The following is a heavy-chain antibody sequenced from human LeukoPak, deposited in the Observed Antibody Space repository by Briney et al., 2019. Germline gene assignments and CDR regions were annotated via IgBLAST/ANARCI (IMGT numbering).Heavy chain of an antibody. CDR3: ARDSGTTVGYFDY. Sequence: GGSLRLSCAASGFTVSTNYMSWVRQAPGRGLEWVSVIYSGGNTYYADSVKGRFTISRDNSKNTPYLQMNSLRAEDTAVYYCARDSGTTVGYFDYWGQGTLVTVSS. CDR2: IYSGGNT. V-gene: IGHV3-66*01. D-gene: IGHD4-23*01. J-gene: IGHJ4*02. CDR1: GFTVSTNY.